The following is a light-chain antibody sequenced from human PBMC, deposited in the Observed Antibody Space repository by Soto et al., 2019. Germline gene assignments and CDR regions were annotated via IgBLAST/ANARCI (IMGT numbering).Light chain of an antibody. V-gene: IGLV1-40*01. CDR1: SSNIGAGYD. J-gene: IGLJ3*02. CDR3: QSYDSGLSAWV. CDR2: GNN. Sequence: QSVLTQPPSVSGAPGQRVTISCTGSSSNIGAGYDVHWYQQHPGTAPKLLIYGNNNRPSGVPDRFSGSKSGTSASLPITGLQAEDEADYYCQSYDSGLSAWVFGGGTKLTVL.